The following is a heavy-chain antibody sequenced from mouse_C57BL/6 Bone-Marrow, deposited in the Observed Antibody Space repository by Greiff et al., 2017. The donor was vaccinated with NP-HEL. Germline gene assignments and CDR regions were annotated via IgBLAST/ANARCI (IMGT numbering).Heavy chain of an antibody. Sequence: VQLQQSGAELVKPGASVKLSCKASGYTFTSYWMHWVKQRPGQGLEWIGMIHPNSGSTNYNEKFKSKATLTVDKASSTAYMQLSRLTSEDSAVYYCAQLANVDYWGQGTTLTVSS. CDR1: GYTFTSYW. J-gene: IGHJ2*01. CDR2: IHPNSGST. CDR3: AQLANVDY. V-gene: IGHV1-64*01. D-gene: IGHD4-1*02.